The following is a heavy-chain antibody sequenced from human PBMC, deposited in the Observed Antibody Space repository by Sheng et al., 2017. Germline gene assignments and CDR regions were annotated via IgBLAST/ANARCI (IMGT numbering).Heavy chain of an antibody. J-gene: IGHJ5*02. D-gene: IGHD4-4*01. CDR2: ISSSSSYI. CDR3: ARETVTTVWFDP. V-gene: IGHV3-21*01. CDR1: GFTFSSYS. Sequence: EVQLVESGGGLVKPGGSLRLSCAASGFTFSSYSMNWVRQAPGRGLEWVSSISSSSSYIYYADSVKGRFTISRDNAKNSLYLQMNSLRAEDTAVYYCARETVTTVWFDPWGQGTLVTVSS.